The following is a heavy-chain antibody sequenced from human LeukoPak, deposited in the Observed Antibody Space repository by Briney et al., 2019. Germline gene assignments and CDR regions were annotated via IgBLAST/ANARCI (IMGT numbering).Heavy chain of an antibody. Sequence: QPGGSLRLSCTASGFTLSNSGMSWVRQAPGKGLEWVSGIPGSGGNTYYADSGRGRFTISRDNSKNTLYLQMNSLRAEDTAVYYCAKSYSGNYNDAFGIWGQGTMVTVSS. D-gene: IGHD1-26*01. CDR3: AKSYSGNYNDAFGI. V-gene: IGHV3-23*01. CDR2: IPGSGGNT. CDR1: GFTLSNSG. J-gene: IGHJ3*02.